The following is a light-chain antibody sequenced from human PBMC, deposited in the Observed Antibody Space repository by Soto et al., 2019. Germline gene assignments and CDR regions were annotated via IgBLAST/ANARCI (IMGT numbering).Light chain of an antibody. J-gene: IGLJ2*01. CDR3: AAWDAGVSGPA. V-gene: IGLV1-47*01. Sequence: QSVLTQPPSASGTPGQRVTISCSGSSSNIGSKYVYWYQQLPGTAPKLLMYRNNQRPSGVPDRFSGPKSGTSASLAISGLRSEDEADYYCAAWDAGVSGPAFGGGTKLTAL. CDR1: SSNIGSKY. CDR2: RNN.